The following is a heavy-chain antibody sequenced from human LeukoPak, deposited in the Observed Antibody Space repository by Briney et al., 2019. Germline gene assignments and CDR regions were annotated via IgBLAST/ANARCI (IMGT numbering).Heavy chain of an antibody. J-gene: IGHJ4*02. V-gene: IGHV1-18*01. CDR3: AREGDHDSGSYFSWDY. D-gene: IGHD3-10*01. CDR1: GYTFTSYD. CDR2: ISAYNGNT. Sequence: ASVKVSCKASGYTFTSYDINWVRQATGQGLEWMGWISAYNGNTNYAQKLQGRVTMTTDTSTSTAYMELRSLRSDDTAVYYCAREGDHDSGSYFSWDYWGQGTLVTVSS.